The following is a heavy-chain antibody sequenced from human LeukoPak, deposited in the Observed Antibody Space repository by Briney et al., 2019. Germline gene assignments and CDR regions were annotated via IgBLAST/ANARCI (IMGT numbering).Heavy chain of an antibody. J-gene: IGHJ5*02. D-gene: IGHD4-17*01. CDR3: ARATVTTFNWFDP. Sequence: SVKVSCKASGYTFTDYYMHWVRQAPGQGLEWMGGIIPIVGTAKYAQKFQGRVTITADESTSTAYMELRSLRSEDTAVYYCARATVTTFNWFDPWGQGTVVTVSS. CDR2: IIPIVGTA. CDR1: GYTFTDYY. V-gene: IGHV1-69*13.